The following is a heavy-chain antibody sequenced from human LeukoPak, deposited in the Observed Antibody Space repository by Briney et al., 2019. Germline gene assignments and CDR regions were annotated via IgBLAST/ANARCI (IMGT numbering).Heavy chain of an antibody. CDR2: IIPILGIA. Sequence: SVKVSCKASGGTFSSYAISWVRQAPGQGLEWMGRIIPILGIANYAQKFQGRVTITADKSTSTAYMELSSLRSEDTAVYYCARGANCGGDCYYSDYWGQGTLVTVSS. V-gene: IGHV1-69*04. CDR3: ARGANCGGDCYYSDY. J-gene: IGHJ4*02. CDR1: GGTFSSYA. D-gene: IGHD2-21*02.